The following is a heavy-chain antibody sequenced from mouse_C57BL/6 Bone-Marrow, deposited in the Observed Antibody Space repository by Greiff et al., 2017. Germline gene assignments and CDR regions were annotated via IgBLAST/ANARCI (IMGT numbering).Heavy chain of an antibody. Sequence: QVQLQQPGAELVMPGASVKLSCKASGYTFTSYWMHWVKQRPGQGLEWIGEIDPSDSYTNYNQKFKGKSTLTVDKSSSTAYMQLSSLSSEDSAVYFCAYSNWFAYWGQGTLVTVSA. V-gene: IGHV1-69*01. D-gene: IGHD2-5*01. CDR2: IDPSDSYT. CDR1: GYTFTSYW. CDR3: AYSNWFAY. J-gene: IGHJ3*01.